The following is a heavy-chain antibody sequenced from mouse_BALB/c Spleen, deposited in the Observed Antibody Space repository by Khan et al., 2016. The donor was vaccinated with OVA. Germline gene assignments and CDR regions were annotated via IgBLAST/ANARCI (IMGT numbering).Heavy chain of an antibody. CDR2: ISDGGSNT. CDR1: GFSFSDYY. D-gene: IGHD2-1*01. CDR3: ASGHYGNPLAY. J-gene: IGHJ3*01. V-gene: IGHV5-4*02. Sequence: EVELVESGGGLVKPGGSLKLSCAASGFSFSDYYMYWVRQTPEKRLEWVAAISDGGSNTYYKASVKGRFTISRDDAKNHLYLQLSSLKSEDTAMYYCASGHYGNPLAYWGQGTLVTVSA.